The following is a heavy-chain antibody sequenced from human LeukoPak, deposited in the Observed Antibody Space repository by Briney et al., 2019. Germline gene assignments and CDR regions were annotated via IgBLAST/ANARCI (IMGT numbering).Heavy chain of an antibody. CDR2: ISYDGSNK. CDR3: AKGTTLWFGELPPPDAFDI. D-gene: IGHD3-10*01. J-gene: IGHJ3*02. V-gene: IGHV3-30*18. CDR1: GFTFSSYG. Sequence: GGSLRLSCAASGFTFSSYGMHWVRQASGKGLEWVAVISYDGSNKYYADSVKGRFTISRDNSKNTLYLQMNSLRAEDTAVYYCAKGTTLWFGELPPPDAFDIWGQGTMVTVSS.